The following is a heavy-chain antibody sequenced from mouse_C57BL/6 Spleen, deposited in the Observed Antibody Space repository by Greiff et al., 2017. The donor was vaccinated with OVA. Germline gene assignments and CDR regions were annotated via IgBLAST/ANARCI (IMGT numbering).Heavy chain of an antibody. V-gene: IGHV1-82*01. J-gene: IGHJ1*03. CDR1: GYAFSSSW. CDR3: ASYYYSSPYGYFDV. CDR2: IYPGDGDT. Sequence: QQSGPELVKPGASVKISCKASGYAFSSSWMNWVKQRPGKGLEWIGRIYPGDGDTNYNGKFKGKATLTADKSSSTAYMQLSSLTSEDSAVYFCASYYYSSPYGYFDVWGTGTTVTVSS. D-gene: IGHD1-1*01.